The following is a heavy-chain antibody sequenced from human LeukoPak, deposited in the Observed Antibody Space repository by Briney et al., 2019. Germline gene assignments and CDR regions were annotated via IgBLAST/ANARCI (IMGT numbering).Heavy chain of an antibody. Sequence: GGSLRLSCAASGFTFSSYSMNWVRQAPGKGLEWVSSISSSSSYIYYADSVKGRFTISRDNAKNSLYLQMNSLRAEDTAVYYCARVAFRFGELFPFDYWGQGTLVTVSS. CDR3: ARVAFRFGELFPFDY. CDR2: ISSSSSYI. CDR1: GFTFSSYS. V-gene: IGHV3-21*01. J-gene: IGHJ4*02. D-gene: IGHD3-10*01.